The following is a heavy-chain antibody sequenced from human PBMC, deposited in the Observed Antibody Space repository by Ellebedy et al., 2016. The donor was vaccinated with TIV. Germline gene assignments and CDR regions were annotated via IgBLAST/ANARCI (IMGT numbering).Heavy chain of an antibody. CDR2: ISGSGSTT. CDR1: GFTFSSFA. CDR3: AKSPLMVVAIGAFDM. V-gene: IGHV3-23*01. D-gene: IGHD2-21*01. J-gene: IGHJ3*02. Sequence: GESLKISCSVSGFTFSSFAMGWVRQAPGKGLEWVSSISGSGSTTKYADSVRGRFTISRDNSKNTLYLHVNSLRGDETAVYYCAKSPLMVVAIGAFDMWGQGTAVTVSS.